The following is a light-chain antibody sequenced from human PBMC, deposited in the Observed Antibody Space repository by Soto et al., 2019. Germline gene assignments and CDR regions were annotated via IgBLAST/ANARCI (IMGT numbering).Light chain of an antibody. CDR2: GAS. CDR1: QNVRNNY. Sequence: EIVLTQSPGTLSLSPGERATLSCRASQNVRNNYLAWYQQKPGQAPRLIFYGASSRTAGIPDRFSGSGSGTDFTLTLSRLEPEDFAVYYCQHYGNSPALAFGGGTKVEIK. J-gene: IGKJ4*01. V-gene: IGKV3-20*01. CDR3: QHYGNSPALA.